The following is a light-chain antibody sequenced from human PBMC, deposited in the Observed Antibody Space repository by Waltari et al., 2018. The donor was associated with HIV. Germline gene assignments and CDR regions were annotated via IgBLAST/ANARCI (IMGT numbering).Light chain of an antibody. CDR1: NSDLGAYNY. Sequence: QSALTQPASVSGSPGQSITISCTGSNSDLGAYNYVSWYQQHPGKAPKVMIDEVSHRPSGVSNRFSGSKSGNTASLTISGLQAEDEADYYCSAYAGSNNVVCGGGTKLTVL. J-gene: IGLJ2*01. CDR3: SAYAGSNNVV. V-gene: IGLV2-14*03. CDR2: EVS.